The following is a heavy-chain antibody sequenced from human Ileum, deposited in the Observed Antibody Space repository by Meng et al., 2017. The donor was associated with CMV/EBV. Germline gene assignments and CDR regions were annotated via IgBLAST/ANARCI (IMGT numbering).Heavy chain of an antibody. J-gene: IGHJ5*02. Sequence: VSGFTFSIAWMTWVRQAQGKGLEWVGRINSECDGGTADYAAPVKGRFTISRDDSKNTLYLQMNSLKTEDTGVYYCTTDPPVRRSSPWGQGTLVTVSS. CDR2: INSECDGGTA. D-gene: IGHD2-2*01. CDR3: TTDPPVRRSSP. V-gene: IGHV3-15*01. CDR1: GFTFSIAW.